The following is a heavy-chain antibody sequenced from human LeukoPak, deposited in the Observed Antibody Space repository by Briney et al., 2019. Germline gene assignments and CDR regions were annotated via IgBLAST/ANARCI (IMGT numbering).Heavy chain of an antibody. Sequence: GGSLRLSCAASGFTFSSYAMSWARQAPGKGLVGGSAISDNGGSTYCADSAEGRFPFSRDNSKNPLYLQMNSLRAEDTAVYYCAKDQQYQLLSHFDYWGQGTLVTVSS. D-gene: IGHD2-2*01. V-gene: IGHV3-23*01. CDR2: ISDNGGST. J-gene: IGHJ4*02. CDR3: AKDQQYQLLSHFDY. CDR1: GFTFSSYA.